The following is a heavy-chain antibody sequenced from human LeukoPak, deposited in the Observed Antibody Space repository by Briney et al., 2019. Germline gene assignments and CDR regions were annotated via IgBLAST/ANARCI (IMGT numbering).Heavy chain of an antibody. V-gene: IGHV1-69*04. J-gene: IGHJ6*02. D-gene: IGHD6-6*01. CDR2: IIPILGIA. Sequence: ASVKVSCKASGGTFSSYAISWVRQAPGQGLEWMGRIIPILGIANYAQKFQGRVTITADKSTSTAYMELSSLRSEDTAVYYCANSIAAWKGYYYYGMDVWGQGTTVTVSS. CDR1: GGTFSSYA. CDR3: ANSIAAWKGYYYYGMDV.